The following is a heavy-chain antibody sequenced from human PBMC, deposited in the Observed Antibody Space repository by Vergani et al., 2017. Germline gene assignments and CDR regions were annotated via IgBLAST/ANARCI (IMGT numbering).Heavy chain of an antibody. CDR1: GGSISSYY. V-gene: IGHV4-4*07. Sequence: QVQLQESGPGLVKPSETLSLTCTVSGGSISSYYWSWIRQPAGKGLEWIGRIYTSGSTNYNPSLKSRVTMSVDTSKNQFSLKLSSVTAADTAVYYCARDSRSTLQYYNYGMDVWGQGTTVTVSS. J-gene: IGHJ6*02. D-gene: IGHD2-2*01. CDR3: ARDSRSTLQYYNYGMDV. CDR2: IYTSGST.